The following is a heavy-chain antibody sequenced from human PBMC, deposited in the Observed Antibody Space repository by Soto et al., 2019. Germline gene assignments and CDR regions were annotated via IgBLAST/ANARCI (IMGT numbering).Heavy chain of an antibody. Sequence: EVQLLESGGGLVQPGGSLRLSCAASGLTFSSYAMTWVRQAPGKGLEWVSTISNGGGSTYYTDSVKGRFTLSRDDSKNTLYLQMNSLRAEDTAVYYCAKEGCSSTSCYIGTQFDPWGQGTLVTVSS. D-gene: IGHD2-2*02. CDR1: GLTFSSYA. CDR2: ISNGGGST. J-gene: IGHJ5*02. V-gene: IGHV3-23*01. CDR3: AKEGCSSTSCYIGTQFDP.